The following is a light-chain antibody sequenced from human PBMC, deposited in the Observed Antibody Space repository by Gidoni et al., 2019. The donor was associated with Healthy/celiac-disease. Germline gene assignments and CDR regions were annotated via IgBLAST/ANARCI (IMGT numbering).Light chain of an antibody. CDR1: QSISSW. V-gene: IGKV1-5*03. Sequence: DIQMTQSPSTLSASVGDRVTITSRASQSISSWFAWYQQKPGKAPKLLIYKASSLESGVPSRFSGSGSGTEFTLTISSLQPDDFATYYCQQYNSYSGTFGQGTKVEIK. J-gene: IGKJ1*01. CDR2: KAS. CDR3: QQYNSYSGT.